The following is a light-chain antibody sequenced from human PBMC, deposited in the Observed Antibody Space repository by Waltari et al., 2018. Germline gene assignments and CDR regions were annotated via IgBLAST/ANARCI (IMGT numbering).Light chain of an antibody. J-gene: IGKJ5*01. V-gene: IGKV2-28*01. CDR3: TEALQSVT. Sequence: EIVMTQSPLSLPVTPGEPASISCRSSQSVLDNNGYNYLDWYLQKPGQSPQILIYLGSNRASGVPDRFSGSGSGTDFTLKISRVEAEDAGVYYCTEALQSVTFGQGTRLEIK. CDR1: QSVLDNNGYNY. CDR2: LGS.